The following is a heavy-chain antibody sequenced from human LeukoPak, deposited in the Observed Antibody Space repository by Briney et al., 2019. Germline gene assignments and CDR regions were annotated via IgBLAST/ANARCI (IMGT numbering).Heavy chain of an antibody. V-gene: IGHV3-53*01. CDR1: GFTVSSNY. Sequence: PGESLRLSCAASGFTVSSNYMSWVRQAPGKGLEQVSVIYSGGDTYYADSVKGRFTISRDNSKNTLYLQMNSLRAEDTAVYYCATGGEYYDGRGYGHDHWGQGTLVTASS. J-gene: IGHJ4*02. CDR2: IYSGGDT. D-gene: IGHD3-22*01. CDR3: ATGGEYYDGRGYGHDH.